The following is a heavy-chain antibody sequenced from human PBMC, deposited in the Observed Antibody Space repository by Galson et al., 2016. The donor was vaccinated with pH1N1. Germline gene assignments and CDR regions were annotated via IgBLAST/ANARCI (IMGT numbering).Heavy chain of an antibody. Sequence: SLRLSCAASGFSLSSFWMTWVRQAPGKGLEWVANINQDGSVKYYVDSVKGRFTISRDSAKNSLYLQMDSLGAEDTAIYYCARAIAQGDSYWGQGTLVTVSS. V-gene: IGHV3-7*01. CDR1: GFSLSSFW. D-gene: IGHD2-21*01. J-gene: IGHJ4*02. CDR2: INQDGSVK. CDR3: ARAIAQGDSY.